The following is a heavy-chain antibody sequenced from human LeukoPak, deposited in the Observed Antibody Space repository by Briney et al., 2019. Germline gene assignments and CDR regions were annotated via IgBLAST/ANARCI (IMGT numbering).Heavy chain of an antibody. Sequence: GGSLRRSCAASGFTFNNYAMSCVRQAPGKGLEWVSSISGSGGNTYYADSVKGRFTISRDNSKNTLYLQMNSLRAADTAVSYCAKDRRITMAGTVDYFDYWGQGTLVTVSS. D-gene: IGHD6-19*01. CDR2: ISGSGGNT. CDR3: AKDRRITMAGTVDYFDY. V-gene: IGHV3-23*01. CDR1: GFTFNNYA. J-gene: IGHJ4*02.